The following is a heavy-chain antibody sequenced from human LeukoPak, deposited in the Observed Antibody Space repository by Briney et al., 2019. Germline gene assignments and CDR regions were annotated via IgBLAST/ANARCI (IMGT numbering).Heavy chain of an antibody. D-gene: IGHD5-24*01. V-gene: IGHV3-53*01. J-gene: IGHJ4*02. CDR1: GFTVSSTY. Sequence: GGSLRLSCAASGFTVSSTYMNWVRQAPGRGLEWGSIIYSGGSTYYAESVRGRFTISRDNSKNTLYLQMNSLRAEDTALYYCARGDRRDGYRFDYWGQGTLVTVSS. CDR2: IYSGGST. CDR3: ARGDRRDGYRFDY.